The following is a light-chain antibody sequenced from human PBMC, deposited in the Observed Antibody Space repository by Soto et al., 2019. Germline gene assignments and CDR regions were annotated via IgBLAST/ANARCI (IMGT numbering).Light chain of an antibody. Sequence: DIQMTQSPSTLSASVGDRVTITCRASQSISSWLAWYQQKPGKAPNLLIYDASSLESGVPSRFSGSGSGTEFTLTISSLQPDEFATYYCQQYKSYSPWTFGQGTKVEIK. J-gene: IGKJ1*01. CDR2: DAS. CDR1: QSISSW. V-gene: IGKV1-5*01. CDR3: QQYKSYSPWT.